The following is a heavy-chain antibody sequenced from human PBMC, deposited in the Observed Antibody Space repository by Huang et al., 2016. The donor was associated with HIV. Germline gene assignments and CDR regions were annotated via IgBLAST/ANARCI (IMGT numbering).Heavy chain of an antibody. V-gene: IGHV1-2*02. Sequence: QEQLVQSGAEVKKPGASVKVSCEASGYIFTAYYMHWVRQAPGQGLEWMGWINPSNGGTKDAQRFQGRVTLTRDTSISTAYMELRSLTSDDTAIYYCARGPYHDFWSGSNWFDPWGQGTLVSVSS. D-gene: IGHD3-3*01. J-gene: IGHJ5*02. CDR1: GYIFTAYY. CDR3: ARGPYHDFWSGSNWFDP. CDR2: INPSNGGT.